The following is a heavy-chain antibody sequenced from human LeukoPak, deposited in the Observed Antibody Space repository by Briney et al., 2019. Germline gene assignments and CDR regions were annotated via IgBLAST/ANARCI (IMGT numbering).Heavy chain of an antibody. D-gene: IGHD3-22*01. CDR3: AHSYDTGGNYYSRFDN. J-gene: IGHJ4*02. Sequence: SGPTLVNPTQTLTLTCTFSGFSLTTSGVGVGWIRQPPGKALEWLALIYWNDHKPYSPALRSRLTVTKDTSKNQVVLTMTNMDPVDTATYYCAHSYDTGGNYYSRFDNWGQGTLVTVSS. CDR2: IYWNDHK. CDR1: GFSLTTSGVG. V-gene: IGHV2-5*01.